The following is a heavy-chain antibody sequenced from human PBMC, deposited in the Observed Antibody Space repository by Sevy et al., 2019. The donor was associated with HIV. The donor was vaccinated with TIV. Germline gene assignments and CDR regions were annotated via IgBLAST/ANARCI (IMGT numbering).Heavy chain of an antibody. CDR2: IYSGGST. Sequence: GGSLRLSCAASGFTVISNYMSWVRQAPGKGLEWVSLIYSGGSTYYADSVKGRFTISRDNSKNTLYLQMNSLTAEDTAVYFCARVRGFGIGSSQGSFDIWGQGTMVTVSS. D-gene: IGHD6-6*01. V-gene: IGHV3-53*01. J-gene: IGHJ3*02. CDR3: ARVRGFGIGSSQGSFDI. CDR1: GFTVISNY.